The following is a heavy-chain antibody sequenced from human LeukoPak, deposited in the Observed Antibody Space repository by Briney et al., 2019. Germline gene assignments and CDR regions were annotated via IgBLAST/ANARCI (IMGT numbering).Heavy chain of an antibody. CDR3: ASTRRAPTYYYGSGSYRSPYNWFDP. CDR2: IYYSGST. CDR1: GGSISSYY. Sequence: TSETLSLTCTVSGGSISSYYWSWIRQPPGKGLEWIGYIYYSGSTNYNPSLKSRVTISVDTSKNQFSLKLSSVTAADTAVYYCASTRRAPTYYYGSGSYRSPYNWFDPWGQGTLVTVSS. J-gene: IGHJ5*02. D-gene: IGHD3-10*01. V-gene: IGHV4-59*12.